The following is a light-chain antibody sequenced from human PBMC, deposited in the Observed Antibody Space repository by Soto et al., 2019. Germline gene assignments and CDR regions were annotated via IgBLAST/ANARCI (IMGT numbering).Light chain of an antibody. Sequence: QSALTQPASVSGSPGQSITISCTGTSSDVGGYNYVSWYQQHPGKAPKLMIYDVSNRPSGVSNRFSGSKSGNTASLTISGLQAEDKADYYCSSYTSSSTLDVFGTGTKVTVL. CDR2: DVS. CDR1: SSDVGGYNY. CDR3: SSYTSSSTLDV. V-gene: IGLV2-14*01. J-gene: IGLJ1*01.